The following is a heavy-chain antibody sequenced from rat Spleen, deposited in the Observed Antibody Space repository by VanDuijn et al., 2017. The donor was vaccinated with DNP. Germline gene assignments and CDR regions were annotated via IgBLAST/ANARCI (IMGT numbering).Heavy chain of an antibody. CDR2: ITSRGGRT. CDR3: AIYFNRGDDWFAY. V-gene: IGHV5-31*01. D-gene: IGHD1-1*01. J-gene: IGHJ3*01. CDR1: RFTFNNYW. Sequence: EVHLVESGGDLVQPGRSLKLSCVVSRFTFNNYWMTWFRQVPGKGLEWVASITSRGGRTYYPDSVKGRFTLSRDNAKSTLYLQMNSLRSEDTATYYCAIYFNRGDDWFAYWGQGTLVTVSS.